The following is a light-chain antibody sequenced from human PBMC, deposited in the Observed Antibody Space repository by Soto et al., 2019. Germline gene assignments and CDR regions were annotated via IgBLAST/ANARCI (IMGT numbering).Light chain of an antibody. CDR3: QQYFTWPPKYT. CDR1: HSISSD. V-gene: IGKV3-15*01. Sequence: IVVTQSPATLSVSPGETVTLSCRASHSISSDLAWYQQRPGQPPRLLTYAASTRATGTPARFSGSGSGTEFTLTISSLQSEDIAIYYCQQYFTWPPKYTFGQGTNLDI. J-gene: IGKJ2*01. CDR2: AAS.